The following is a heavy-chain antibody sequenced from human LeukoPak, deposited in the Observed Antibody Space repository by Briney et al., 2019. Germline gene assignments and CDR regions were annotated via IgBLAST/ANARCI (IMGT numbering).Heavy chain of an antibody. D-gene: IGHD6-19*01. CDR2: ISYDGSNK. V-gene: IGHV3-30*04. J-gene: IGHJ6*03. Sequence: PGGSLRLSCAASGFTFSSYAMHWVRQAPGKGLEWVAAISYDGSNKYYADSVKGRFTISRDNSKNTLYLQMNSLRAEDTAVYYCAREDVAVAGGYYYYYYMDVWGKGTTVTVSS. CDR1: GFTFSSYA. CDR3: AREDVAVAGGYYYYYYMDV.